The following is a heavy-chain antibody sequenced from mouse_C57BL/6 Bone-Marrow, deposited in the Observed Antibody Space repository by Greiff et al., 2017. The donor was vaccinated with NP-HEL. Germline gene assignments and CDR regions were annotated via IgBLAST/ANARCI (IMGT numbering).Heavy chain of an antibody. Sequence: QVQLKQPGAELVKPGASVKLSCKASGYTFTSYWMHWVKQRPGQGLEWIGMIHPNSGSTNYNEKFKSKATLTVDKSSSTAYMQLSSLTSEDSAVYYCARGPYSSYYYGSSGEYYFDYWGQGTTLTVSS. D-gene: IGHD1-1*01. CDR2: IHPNSGST. CDR1: GYTFTSYW. V-gene: IGHV1-64*01. J-gene: IGHJ2*01. CDR3: ARGPYSSYYYGSSGEYYFDY.